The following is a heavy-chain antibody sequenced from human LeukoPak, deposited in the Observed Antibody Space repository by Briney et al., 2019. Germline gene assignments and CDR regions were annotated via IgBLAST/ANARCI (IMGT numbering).Heavy chain of an antibody. CDR1: GFTFTSSP. D-gene: IGHD5-18*01. Sequence: RASVKVSCKASGFTFTSSPMQWVRQARGQRLEWIGWIVVGSGNTNYAQKFQERVTITRDMSTSTAYMELSSLRSEDTAVYYCAALDTAMGFDYWGQGTLVTVSS. CDR2: IVVGSGNT. J-gene: IGHJ4*02. CDR3: AALDTAMGFDY. V-gene: IGHV1-58*02.